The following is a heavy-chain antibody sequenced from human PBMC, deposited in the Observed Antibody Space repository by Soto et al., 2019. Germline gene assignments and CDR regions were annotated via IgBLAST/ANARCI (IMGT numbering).Heavy chain of an antibody. CDR1: GYSFTSYW. D-gene: IGHD3-22*01. CDR3: ARNEHYYDSSGYTINYYYYGMDV. Sequence: PGESLKISCKGSGYSFTSYWIGWVRQMPGKGLEWMGIIYPGDSDTRYSPSFQGQVTISADKSISTAYLQWSSLKASDTAMYYCARNEHYYDSSGYTINYYYYGMDVWGQGTTVTVSS. CDR2: IYPGDSDT. J-gene: IGHJ6*02. V-gene: IGHV5-51*01.